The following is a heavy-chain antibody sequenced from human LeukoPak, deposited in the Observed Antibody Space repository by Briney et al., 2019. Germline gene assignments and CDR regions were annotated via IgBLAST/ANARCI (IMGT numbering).Heavy chain of an antibody. Sequence: PGGFLRLSCAASGFTFSSYAMSWVRQAPGKGLEWVSAISGSGGSTYYADSVKGRFTISRDDARNSLYLQMNSLKGEDTAVYYCARDRGYFYDQLDYWGQGTLVTVSS. CDR2: ISGSGGST. CDR1: GFTFSSYA. CDR3: ARDRGYFYDQLDY. D-gene: IGHD2/OR15-2a*01. V-gene: IGHV3-23*01. J-gene: IGHJ4*02.